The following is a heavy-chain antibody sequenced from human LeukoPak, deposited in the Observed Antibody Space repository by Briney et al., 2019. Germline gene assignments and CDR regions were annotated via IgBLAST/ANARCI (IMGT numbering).Heavy chain of an antibody. D-gene: IGHD6-19*01. V-gene: IGHV3-43*02. Sequence: PGGCLRLSCASSGFTFEDYAVHWVRQAPGRGLEWVSLISGDGGSRYDADSVKGRFTISRDNSKNCVYLQMNSLRAGDTSLYYCVKDIAGRGWLTVYYYMAGQGKATTLTVPS. J-gene: IGHJ6*03. CDR3: VKDIAGRGWLTVYYYMAG. CDR2: ISGDGGSR. CDR1: GFTFEDYA.